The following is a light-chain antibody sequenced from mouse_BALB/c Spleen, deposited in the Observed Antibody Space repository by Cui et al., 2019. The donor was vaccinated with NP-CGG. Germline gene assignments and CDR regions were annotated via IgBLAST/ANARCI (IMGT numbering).Light chain of an antibody. V-gene: IGLV1*01. CDR1: TGAVTTSNY. J-gene: IGLJ1*01. CDR3: ALWYSNHWV. Sequence: QPFVTQESPLTTSPGETVTLTCRSSTGAVTTSNYANWVQEKPDHLFTGLIGGTNNRAPGVPARFSGSLIGDKAALTITGAQTEDEAIYFCALWYSNHWVFGGGTKLTVL. CDR2: GTN.